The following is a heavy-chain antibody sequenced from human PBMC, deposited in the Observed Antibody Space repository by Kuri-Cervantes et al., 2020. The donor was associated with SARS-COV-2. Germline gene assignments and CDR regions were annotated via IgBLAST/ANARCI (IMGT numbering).Heavy chain of an antibody. CDR2: MNPNSGNT. Sequence: ASVKVSCKASGYTFTSYDINWVRQATGQGLEWMRWMNPNSGNTGYAQKFQGRVTITRNTSISTAYMELSSLRSEDTAVYYCARAFSNYVDWFDPWGQGTLVTVSS. J-gene: IGHJ5*02. D-gene: IGHD4-11*01. CDR1: GYTFTSYD. CDR3: ARAFSNYVDWFDP. V-gene: IGHV1-8*03.